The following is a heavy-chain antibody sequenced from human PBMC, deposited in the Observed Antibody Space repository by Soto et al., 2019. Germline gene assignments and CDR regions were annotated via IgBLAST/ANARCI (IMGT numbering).Heavy chain of an antibody. Sequence: GGSLRLSCAASGFTFSSYAMHWARQAPGKGLEWVAVISYDGSNKYYADSVKGRFTISRDNSKNTLYLQMNSLRAEDTAVYYCAREILTGTIPSEQTWYYFDYWGQGTLVTVSS. CDR1: GFTFSSYA. J-gene: IGHJ4*02. CDR2: ISYDGSNK. D-gene: IGHD3-9*01. CDR3: AREILTGTIPSEQTWYYFDY. V-gene: IGHV3-30-3*01.